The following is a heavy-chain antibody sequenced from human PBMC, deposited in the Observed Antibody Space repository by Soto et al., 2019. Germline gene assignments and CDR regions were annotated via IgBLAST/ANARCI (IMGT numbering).Heavy chain of an antibody. J-gene: IGHJ4*02. V-gene: IGHV3-7*03. CDR2: INSDGTAK. CDR1: GFTFSRSW. Sequence: EVQMVDSGGGLVQPGGSLRLSCAGSGFTFSRSWVTWVRQAPGKGLEWVANINSDGTAKNYVDSVKGRFTISRDNVRNSFYLQMSSLRGEDTAIYYCASDSRWGQGTLVTVSS. CDR3: ASDSR.